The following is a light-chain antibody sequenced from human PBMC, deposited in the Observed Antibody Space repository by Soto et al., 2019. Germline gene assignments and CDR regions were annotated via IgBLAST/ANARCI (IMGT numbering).Light chain of an antibody. CDR1: QSITSW. V-gene: IGKV1-5*03. CDR2: KAS. J-gene: IGKJ1*01. CDR3: QHYNSYSEA. Sequence: DIQMTQYPSTLSSSVGERVTITCWASQSITSWLAWYQQKPGKAPKLLIHKASSLESGVPSRFSGTGSGTEFTLTISSLKTDDFATYYCQHYNSYSEAFGQGTKVDIK.